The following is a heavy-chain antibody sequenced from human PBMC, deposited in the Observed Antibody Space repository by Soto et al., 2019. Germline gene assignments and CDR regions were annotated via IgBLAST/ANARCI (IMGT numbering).Heavy chain of an antibody. CDR1: GYTFTTYG. CDR3: ARGYYGSGSDYTKWFDS. J-gene: IGHJ5*01. V-gene: IGHV1-18*01. Sequence: QVQLVQSGVEVKKPGASVKVSCKASGYTFTTYGISWVRQAPGQGLEWLGWISAYSGNTNYAQNLQGRVTMTTNTSTSTAYMELRSLRSDDTAVYYCARGYYGSGSDYTKWFDSWGQGTLVTVSS. D-gene: IGHD3-10*01. CDR2: ISAYSGNT.